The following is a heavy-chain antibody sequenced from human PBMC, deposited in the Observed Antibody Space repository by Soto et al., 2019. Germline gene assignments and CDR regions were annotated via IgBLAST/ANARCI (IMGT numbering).Heavy chain of an antibody. D-gene: IGHD2-15*01. V-gene: IGHV4-34*01. CDR2: INHSGST. CDR3: ARYSDADWFDP. J-gene: IGHJ5*02. Sequence: PSETLSLTCAVYGGSFSGYYWSWIRQPPGKGLEWIGEINHSGSTNYNPSLKSRVTISVDTSKNQFSLKLSSVTAADTAVYYCARYSDADWFDPWGQGTLVTVSS. CDR1: GGSFSGYY.